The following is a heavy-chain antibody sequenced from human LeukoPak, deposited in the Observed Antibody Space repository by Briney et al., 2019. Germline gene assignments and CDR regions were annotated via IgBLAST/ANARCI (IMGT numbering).Heavy chain of an antibody. D-gene: IGHD3-10*01. CDR3: AREEEITMVRGVINTFDY. CDR1: GFTFSSYS. V-gene: IGHV3-21*01. Sequence: GGSLRLSCAASGFTFSSYSMNWVRQAPGKGLGWVSSISSSSSYIYYADSVKGRFTISRDNAKNSLYLQMNSLRAEDTAVYYCAREEEITMVRGVINTFDYWGQGTLVTVSS. J-gene: IGHJ4*02. CDR2: ISSSSSYI.